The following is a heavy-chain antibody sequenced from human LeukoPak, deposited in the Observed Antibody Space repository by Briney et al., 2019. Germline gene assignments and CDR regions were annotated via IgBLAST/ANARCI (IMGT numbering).Heavy chain of an antibody. CDR2: INPSVGIT. CDR1: GYTFTSYY. J-gene: IGHJ4*02. V-gene: IGHV1-46*01. CDR3: AREACNGDYFDY. Sequence: RASVKVSCKASGYTFTSYYLHWVRQAPGQGLEWMGIINPSVGITRYAQKFQGRVTMTRDTSTSTVYMELSSLRSEDTAIYYCAREACNGDYFDYWGQGTLVTVSS. D-gene: IGHD2-8*01.